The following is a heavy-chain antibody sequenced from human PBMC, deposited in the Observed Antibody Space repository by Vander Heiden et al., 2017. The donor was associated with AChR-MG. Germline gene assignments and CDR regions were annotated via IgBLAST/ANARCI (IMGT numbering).Heavy chain of an antibody. Sequence: QVQLVQSGAEVKKPGASVNVSCKASGYIFSHYYIHWVRQAPGQGLEWMGGINTNGGGTHYAQKFRDRVIMTRDASISTVYMDLSRLTSDDTAIYYCARGSTWFEGALNYYGVGVWGQGTTVTVSS. D-gene: IGHD6-13*01. CDR1: GYIFSHYY. V-gene: IGHV1-2*02. J-gene: IGHJ6*02. CDR3: ARGSTWFEGALNYYGVGV. CDR2: INTNGGGT.